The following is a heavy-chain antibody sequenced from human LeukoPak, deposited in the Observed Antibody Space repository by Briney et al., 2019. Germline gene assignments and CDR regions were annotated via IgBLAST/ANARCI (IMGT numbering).Heavy chain of an antibody. J-gene: IGHJ4*02. V-gene: IGHV3-30*18. D-gene: IGHD4-23*01. CDR3: AKDPLNYGGHYFDN. CDR2: ISYDGSNK. Sequence: GRSLRLSCAASGFTFSSYGMHWVRQAPGKGLEWVAVISYDGSNKYYADSVKGRFTISRDNSKDTLYLQINNVRAEDAAVYYCAKDPLNYGGHYFDNWGQGTRVTVSS. CDR1: GFTFSSYG.